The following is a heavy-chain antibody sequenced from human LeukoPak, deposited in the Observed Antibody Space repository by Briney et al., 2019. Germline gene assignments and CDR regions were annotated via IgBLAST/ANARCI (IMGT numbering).Heavy chain of an antibody. Sequence: SETLSLTCTVSGGSIRSYYGSWIRQPPGQGLEWVGYISYSGSTNYNPALKSRLTISEDPSKNQFSLKLSSVTAADTALYYCAMVSLQWEFRIWGQGALVTVSS. J-gene: IGHJ4*02. D-gene: IGHD1-26*01. CDR2: ISYSGST. CDR3: AMVSLQWEFRI. V-gene: IGHV4-59*03. CDR1: GGSIRSYY.